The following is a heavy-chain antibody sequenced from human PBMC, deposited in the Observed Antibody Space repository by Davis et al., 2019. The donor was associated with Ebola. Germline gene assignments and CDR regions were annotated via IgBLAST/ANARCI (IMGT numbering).Heavy chain of an antibody. CDR2: IKHDGSEK. V-gene: IGHV3-7*01. CDR1: GFTFSSYW. J-gene: IGHJ6*02. CDR3: ARARIEYSSPKYGMDV. Sequence: PGGSLRLSCAASGFTFSSYWMSWVRQAPGKGLEWVANIKHDGSEKYYVDSVKGRFTISRDNAKNSLYLQMNSLRAEDTAVYYCARARIEYSSPKYGMDVWGQGTTVTVSS. D-gene: IGHD6-6*01.